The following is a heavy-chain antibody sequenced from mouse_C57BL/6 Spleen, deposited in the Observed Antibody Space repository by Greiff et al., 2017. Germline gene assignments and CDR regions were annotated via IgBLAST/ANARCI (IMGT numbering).Heavy chain of an antibody. CDR3: AKHDGYDVGYAMDY. CDR1: GSSLTSYG. D-gene: IGHD2-2*01. CDR2: IWSDGST. V-gene: IGHV2-6-1*01. Sequence: VKLMESGPGLVAPSQSLSITCTVSGSSLTSYGVHWVRQPPGKGLEWLVVIWSDGSTTYNSALKSRLINSKDNSKGQVFLKMNSLQTDATAMYYGAKHDGYDVGYAMDYWGQGTSGTVSS. J-gene: IGHJ4*01.